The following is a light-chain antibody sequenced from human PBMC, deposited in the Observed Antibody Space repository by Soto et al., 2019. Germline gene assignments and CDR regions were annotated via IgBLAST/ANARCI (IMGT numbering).Light chain of an antibody. V-gene: IGLV2-14*03. Sequence: QSVLTQPASVSGSPGQSITISCTGTSSDVGAYNYVSWYQHHPGKAPKLIIYDVSDRPSGVSNRFSASKSGSTASLTISGLQAEDEADYYCSSYTSSNTEVFGTGTKVPS. CDR2: DVS. J-gene: IGLJ1*01. CDR3: SSYTSSNTEV. CDR1: SSDVGAYNY.